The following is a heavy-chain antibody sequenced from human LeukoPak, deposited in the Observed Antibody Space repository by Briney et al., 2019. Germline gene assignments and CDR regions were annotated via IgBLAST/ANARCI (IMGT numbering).Heavy chain of an antibody. CDR1: GYTLTELS. J-gene: IGHJ4*02. CDR3: ATAVYNWNDFFDY. Sequence: ASVKVFCKVSGYTLTELSMHWVRQAPGKGLEWMGGFDPEDGETIYAQKFQGRVTMTEDTSTDTAYMELSSLRSEDTAVYYCATAVYNWNDFFDYWGQGTLVTVSS. D-gene: IGHD1-20*01. CDR2: FDPEDGET. V-gene: IGHV1-24*01.